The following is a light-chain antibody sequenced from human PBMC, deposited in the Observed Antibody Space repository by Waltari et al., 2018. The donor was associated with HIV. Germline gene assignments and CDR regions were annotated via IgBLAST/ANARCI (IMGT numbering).Light chain of an antibody. V-gene: IGLV1-44*01. Sequence: QSVLTQPPSASGTPGQRVTISCSGSSSNIGSNNVNWYQQLPGTAPKLLIYSNNQRPSGVPDRFPGSKSGTSASLAISGLQSEDEADYYCAAWDDSLNGLLVFGTGTKVTVL. J-gene: IGLJ1*01. CDR3: AAWDDSLNGLLV. CDR1: SSNIGSNN. CDR2: SNN.